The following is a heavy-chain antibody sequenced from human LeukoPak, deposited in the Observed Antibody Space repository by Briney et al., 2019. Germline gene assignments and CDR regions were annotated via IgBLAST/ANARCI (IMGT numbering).Heavy chain of an antibody. J-gene: IGHJ6*03. CDR1: GVSISGNY. CDR3: ARGDYYYYMDV. CDR2: IYTSGTT. Sequence: SETLSLTCTVSGVSISGNYWNWIRQPAGEGLQWIGRIYTSGTTNYNPSLKSRVTMSVDTPKTQFSLKLSSVTAADTAVYYRARGDYYYYMDVWGKGTTVTVSS. V-gene: IGHV4-4*07.